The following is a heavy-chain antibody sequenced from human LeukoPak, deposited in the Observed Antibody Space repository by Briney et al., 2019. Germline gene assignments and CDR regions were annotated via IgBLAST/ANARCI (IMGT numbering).Heavy chain of an antibody. Sequence: PSETLSLTCTVSGGSISSYYWSWIRQPAGKGLEWIGRIYTSGSTNYNPSLKSRVTMSVDTSKNQFSLKLSSVTAGDTAVYYWSKQLNYDILNGYYLFDEDHDYYGMDVWGQGTTVTVSS. CDR3: SKQLNYDILNGYYLFDEDHDYYGMDV. J-gene: IGHJ6*02. V-gene: IGHV4-4*07. CDR2: IYTSGST. D-gene: IGHD3-9*01. CDR1: GGSISSYY.